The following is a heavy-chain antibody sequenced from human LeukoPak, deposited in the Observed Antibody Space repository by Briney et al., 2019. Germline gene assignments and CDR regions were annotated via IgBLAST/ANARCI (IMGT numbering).Heavy chain of an antibody. CDR1: GGTFSSYA. Sequence: SVKASCKAPGGTFSSYAISWVRQAPGQGLEWMGRIIPIFGTANYAQKFQGRVTITTDESTSTAYMELSSLRSEDTAVYYCAREPRSRFGGAFDYWGQGTLVTVSS. CDR2: IIPIFGTA. CDR3: AREPRSRFGGAFDY. J-gene: IGHJ4*02. D-gene: IGHD3-16*01. V-gene: IGHV1-69*05.